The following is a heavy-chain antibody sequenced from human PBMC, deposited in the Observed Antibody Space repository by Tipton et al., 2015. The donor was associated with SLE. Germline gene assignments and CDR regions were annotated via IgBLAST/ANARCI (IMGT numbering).Heavy chain of an antibody. CDR2: IYHSGTT. CDR3: AIFSEKLGFGP. V-gene: IGHV4-38-2*02. CDR1: GYAITSGYY. J-gene: IGHJ5*02. D-gene: IGHD1-26*01. Sequence: GLVKPSETLSLTCTVSGYAITSGYYWGWIRLPPGKGLEWIGNIYHSGTTYFNPSLKSRVAMSVDTSKNQFFLKLSSVTATDTAVYYCAIFSEKLGFGPWGQGTLVTVSS.